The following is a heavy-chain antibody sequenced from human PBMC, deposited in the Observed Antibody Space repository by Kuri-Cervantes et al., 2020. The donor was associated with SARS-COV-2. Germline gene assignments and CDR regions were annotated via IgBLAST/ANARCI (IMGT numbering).Heavy chain of an antibody. CDR1: GFTFSSYA. J-gene: IGHJ6*02. D-gene: IGHD2-2*01. CDR3: ARAPPPASPRGGMDV. V-gene: IGHV3-23*01. Sequence: GGSLRLSCAASGFTFSSYAMSWVRQAPGKGLEWVSVNSASGASTYYADSVKGRFTISRDNSKNTLYLQMNSLRAEDTAVYYCARAPPPASPRGGMDVWGQGTTVTVSS. CDR2: NSASGAST.